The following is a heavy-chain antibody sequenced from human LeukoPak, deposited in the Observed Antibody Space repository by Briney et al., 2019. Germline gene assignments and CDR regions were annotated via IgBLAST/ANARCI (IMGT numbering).Heavy chain of an antibody. V-gene: IGHV3-7*01. CDR3: ARDIVSNWGGDY. D-gene: IGHD7-27*01. Sequence: AGGSLRLSCAASGFTFSSYWMSWVRQAPGKGLEWVANIKQDGSEKYYVDSVEGRFTISRDNAKNSLYLQMNSLRAEDRAVYSCARDIVSNWGGDYWGQGTLVTVSS. CDR1: GFTFSSYW. J-gene: IGHJ4*02. CDR2: IKQDGSEK.